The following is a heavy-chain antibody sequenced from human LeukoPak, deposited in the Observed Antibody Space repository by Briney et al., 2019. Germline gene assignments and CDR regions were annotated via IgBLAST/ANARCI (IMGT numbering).Heavy chain of an antibody. CDR1: GFTFSSYA. J-gene: IGHJ4*02. V-gene: IGHV3-23*01. CDR3: AKGIGELYVYYFDC. Sequence: PGGSLRLSCADSGFTFSSYAMSWVRQAPGKGLEWVSTISGSGGSTYYADSVKGRFTISRDNSKNTLYVQMNSLRAEDTAVYYCAKGIGELYVYYFDCWGQGTLVSVSS. CDR2: ISGSGGST. D-gene: IGHD3-10*01.